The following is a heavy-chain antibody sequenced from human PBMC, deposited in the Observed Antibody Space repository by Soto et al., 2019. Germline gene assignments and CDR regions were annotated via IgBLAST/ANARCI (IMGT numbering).Heavy chain of an antibody. CDR1: GYNFISYD. CDR2: MNPNTGKT. CDR3: TRAPRFDP. J-gene: IGHJ5*02. V-gene: IGHV1-8*01. Sequence: ASVKVSCKASGYNFISYDINWVRQAPGQGLEWMGWMNPNTGKTAYSQTFQGRVTMTRNTSITTAYMELNSLRSKDTAIYYCTRAPRFDPWGQGTLVTVS.